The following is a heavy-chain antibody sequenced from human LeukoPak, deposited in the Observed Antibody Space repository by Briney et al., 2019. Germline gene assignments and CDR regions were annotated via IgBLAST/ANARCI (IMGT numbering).Heavy chain of an antibody. V-gene: IGHV3-30-3*01. CDR3: AREREYSSGCTFDY. J-gene: IGHJ4*02. CDR2: ISYDGSNK. CDR1: GFTFSSYA. D-gene: IGHD6-19*01. Sequence: PGRSLRLSCAASGFTFSSYAMHWVRQAPGKGLEWVAVISYDGSNKYYADSVKGRFTISRDNSKNTLYLQMNSLRAEDTAVYYCAREREYSSGCTFDYWGQGTLVTVSS.